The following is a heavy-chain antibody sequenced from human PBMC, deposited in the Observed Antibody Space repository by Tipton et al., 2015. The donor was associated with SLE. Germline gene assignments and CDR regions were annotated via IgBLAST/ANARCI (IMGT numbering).Heavy chain of an antibody. CDR2: IYTSGST. J-gene: IGHJ3*02. Sequence: TLSLTCTVSGGSISSYYWSWIRQPAGKGLEWIGRIYTSGSTNYNPSLKSRVTISVDTSKNQFSLKLSSVTAADTAVYYCARVRGYYDSSGYWPDAFDIWGQGTMVTVSS. V-gene: IGHV4-4*07. CDR3: ARVRGYYDSSGYWPDAFDI. D-gene: IGHD3-22*01. CDR1: GGSISSYY.